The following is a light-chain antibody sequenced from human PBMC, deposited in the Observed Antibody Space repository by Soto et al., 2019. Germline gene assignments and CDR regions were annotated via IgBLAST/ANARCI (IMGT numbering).Light chain of an antibody. CDR1: QSISSA. CDR3: QQRSNWLT. J-gene: IGKJ4*01. Sequence: EIVLTQSPATLSLSPGDTATLSCRASQSISSALAWYQQRPGQAPRLLIYDASDRADGIPARFSGTRSGTDFTHTISSLEPEDFAVYYCQQRSNWLTFGGGTRVDI. V-gene: IGKV3-11*01. CDR2: DAS.